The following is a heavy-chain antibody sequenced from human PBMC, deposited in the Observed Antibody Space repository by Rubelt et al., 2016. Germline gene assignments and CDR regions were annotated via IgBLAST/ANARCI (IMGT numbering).Heavy chain of an antibody. CDR2: ISGDGDST. CDR1: GFPFSSYA. J-gene: IGHJ4*03. CDR3: ANRFYLDS. V-gene: IGHV3-23*04. Sequence: VQLVESGGGVVQPGRSLRLSCAASGFPFSSYAMHWVRQAPGKGLEWVSTISGDGDSTYDSDSVKGRFTISRDNAKNTLYTQMNSLGGEDAGIYYRANRFYLDSWGQGTTVTVSS.